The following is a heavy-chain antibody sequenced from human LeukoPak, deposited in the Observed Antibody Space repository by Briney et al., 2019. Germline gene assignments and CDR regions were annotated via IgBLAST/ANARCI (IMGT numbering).Heavy chain of an antibody. CDR1: GGSISSSNW. CDR2: IYHSGST. J-gene: IGHJ6*02. CDR3: ARDSAWGSGSYVRPYYYGMDV. V-gene: IGHV4-4*02. D-gene: IGHD3-10*01. Sequence: PSETLSLTCAVSGGSISSSNWWSWVRQPPGKGLEWIGEIYHSGSTNYNPSLKSRVTISVDKSKNQFSLKLSSVTAADTAVYYCARDSAWGSGSYVRPYYYGMDVWGQGTTVTVSS.